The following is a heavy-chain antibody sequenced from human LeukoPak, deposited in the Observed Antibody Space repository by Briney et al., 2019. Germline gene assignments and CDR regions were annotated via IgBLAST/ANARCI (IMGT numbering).Heavy chain of an antibody. CDR3: ARGATVVTPCDY. Sequence: PGGSLRLSCAASGFTFSSYAMHWVRQAPGKGLEWVAVISYDGSNKYYADSVKGRFTISRDNSKNTRYLQMNSLRAEDTAVYYCARGATVVTPCDYWGQGTLVTVSS. V-gene: IGHV3-30-3*01. J-gene: IGHJ4*02. CDR1: GFTFSSYA. D-gene: IGHD4-23*01. CDR2: ISYDGSNK.